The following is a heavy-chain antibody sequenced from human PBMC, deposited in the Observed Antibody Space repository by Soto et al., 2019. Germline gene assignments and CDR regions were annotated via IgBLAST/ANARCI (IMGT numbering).Heavy chain of an antibody. Sequence: QVQLVQSGAEVKKPGSSVKVSCKASGGTFSSYTISWVRQAPGQGLEWMGRIIPILGIANYAQKFQGRVTITAENSTSTAYMELSSLRSEDTAVYYCAREVMGGSGSYYYYGMDVWGQGTTVTVSS. CDR1: GGTFSSYT. V-gene: IGHV1-69*08. J-gene: IGHJ6*02. CDR3: AREVMGGSGSYYYYGMDV. CDR2: IIPILGIA. D-gene: IGHD3-10*01.